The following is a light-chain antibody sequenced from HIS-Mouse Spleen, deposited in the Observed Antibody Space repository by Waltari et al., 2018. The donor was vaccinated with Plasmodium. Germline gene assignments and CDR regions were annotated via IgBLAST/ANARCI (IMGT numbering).Light chain of an antibody. Sequence: EIVMTQSPATLSVSPGERATLSCRASQSVSSNLAGHQQKPGQAPRLLIYCASTRATGIPARFSGSGSGTEVTLTISSLQSEDFAVYYCQQYNNWSGTFGPGTKVDSK. CDR1: QSVSSN. V-gene: IGKV3-15*01. CDR2: CAS. J-gene: IGKJ3*01. CDR3: QQYNNWSGT.